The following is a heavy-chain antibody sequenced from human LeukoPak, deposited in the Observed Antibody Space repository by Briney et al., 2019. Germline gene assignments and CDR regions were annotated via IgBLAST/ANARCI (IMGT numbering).Heavy chain of an antibody. Sequence: GASVKVSCKASGYTFTSYGISWVRQAPGQGLEWMGWISAYNGNTNYAQKLQGRVTMTTDTSTSTAYMELSSLRSEDTAVYYCARRYYDTSGYYYFDYWGQGTLVTVSS. CDR2: ISAYNGNT. D-gene: IGHD3-22*01. CDR3: ARRYYDTSGYYYFDY. J-gene: IGHJ4*02. CDR1: GYTFTSYG. V-gene: IGHV1-18*01.